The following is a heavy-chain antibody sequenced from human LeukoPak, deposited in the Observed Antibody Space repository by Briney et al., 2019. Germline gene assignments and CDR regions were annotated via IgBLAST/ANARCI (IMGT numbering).Heavy chain of an antibody. CDR3: ARDFSGYYYYFDY. V-gene: IGHV1-3*01. CDR2: INAGNGNT. Sequence: ASVKVSCKASGYTFTSYAMHWVRQAPGQRLEWMGWINAGNGNTKYSQKFQRRVTITRDTSASTGYMELSSLRSEDTAVYYCARDFSGYYYYFDYWGQGTLVTVSS. J-gene: IGHJ4*02. CDR1: GYTFTSYA. D-gene: IGHD3-22*01.